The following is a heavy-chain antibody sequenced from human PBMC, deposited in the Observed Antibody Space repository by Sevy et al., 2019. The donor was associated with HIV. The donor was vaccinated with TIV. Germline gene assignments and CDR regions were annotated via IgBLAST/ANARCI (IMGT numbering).Heavy chain of an antibody. CDR2: IKQDGSEK. CDR3: ARVSGYSCGYFYFDY. V-gene: IGHV3-7*01. Sequence: GGYLRLSCAASGFTFSSYGMSWVRQAPGKGLEWVAIIKQDGSEKYYVDSVKGRFTISRDNAKNSLYLQMNSLRADDTAVYYCARVSGYSCGYFYFDYWGQGTLVTVSS. CDR1: GFTFSSYG. D-gene: IGHD5-18*01. J-gene: IGHJ4*02.